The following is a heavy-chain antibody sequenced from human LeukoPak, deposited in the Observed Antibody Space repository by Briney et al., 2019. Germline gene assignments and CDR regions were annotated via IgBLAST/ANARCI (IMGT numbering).Heavy chain of an antibody. D-gene: IGHD3-22*01. CDR1: GFTFSNYG. CDR2: IWYDGSNK. Sequence: AGGSLRLSCAASGFTFSNYGMHWVRQAPGKGLEWVAAIWYDGSNKYYGDSVKGRFTISRDNSKNTLYLQMNSLRAEDTAVYYCARDGYYYNNSGYYAFDIWGQGTMVTVSS. CDR3: ARDGYYYNNSGYYAFDI. V-gene: IGHV3-33*01. J-gene: IGHJ3*02.